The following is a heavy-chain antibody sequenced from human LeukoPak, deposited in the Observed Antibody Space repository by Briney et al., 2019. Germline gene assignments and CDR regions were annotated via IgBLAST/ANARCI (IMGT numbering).Heavy chain of an antibody. Sequence: PGGSLRLSCAASGYTFNNAWMSWVRQAPGKGLEWVATIKDDRSDRYYVDSVKGRFTISRDNAKKSLYLQMNSLRVEDTAVYYCARGRAGRRYCSSTNCYQDWFDPWGQGTLVTVSS. CDR3: ARGRAGRRYCSSTNCYQDWFDP. J-gene: IGHJ5*02. CDR2: IKDDRSDR. CDR1: GYTFNNAW. V-gene: IGHV3-7*01. D-gene: IGHD2-2*01.